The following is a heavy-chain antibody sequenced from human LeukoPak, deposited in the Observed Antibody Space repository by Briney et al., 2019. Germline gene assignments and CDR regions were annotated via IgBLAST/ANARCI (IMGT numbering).Heavy chain of an antibody. CDR1: GFTFSSYW. CDR3: ARGSSDWFDYFDH. CDR2: INSDGSST. D-gene: IGHD6-19*01. Sequence: GGSLRLSCAASGFTFSSYWMHWVRQAPGKGLVWVSRINSDGSSTSYADSVKGRFTISRDNAKNTLYLQMNSLRAEDTAVYYCARGSSDWFDYFDHWGQGTLVTVSS. V-gene: IGHV3-74*01. J-gene: IGHJ4*02.